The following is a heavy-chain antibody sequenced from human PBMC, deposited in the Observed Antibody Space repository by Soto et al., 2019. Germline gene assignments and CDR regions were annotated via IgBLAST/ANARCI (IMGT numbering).Heavy chain of an antibody. V-gene: IGHV4-59*01. CDR1: GGSISSYY. CDR3: ARDARAGQWLGIGGAYYYYGMDV. D-gene: IGHD6-19*01. Sequence: SETLSLTCTVSGGSISSYYWSWIRQPPGKGLEWIGYIYYSGSTNYNPSLKSRVTISVDTSKNQFSLKLSSVTAADTAVYYCARDARAGQWLGIGGAYYYYGMDVWGQGTPVTVYS. J-gene: IGHJ6*02. CDR2: IYYSGST.